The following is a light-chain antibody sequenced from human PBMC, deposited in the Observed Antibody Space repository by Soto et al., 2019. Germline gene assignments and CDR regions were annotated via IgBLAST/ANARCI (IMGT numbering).Light chain of an antibody. CDR2: KAS. J-gene: IGKJ2*01. V-gene: IGKV1-5*03. CDR1: QDISLR. CDR3: QQYSSHSPYT. Sequence: DIQMTQSPSSLSASVGDRVTISCQASQDISLRLNWYQHKPGQPPKLLIFKASSLQSGVPSRFSGSGSGTEFTLTISSLQPDDFATYYCQQYSSHSPYTFGQGTKLEIK.